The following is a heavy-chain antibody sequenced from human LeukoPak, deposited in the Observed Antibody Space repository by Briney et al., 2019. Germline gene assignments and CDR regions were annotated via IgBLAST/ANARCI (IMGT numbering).Heavy chain of an antibody. V-gene: IGHV4-30-4*01. J-gene: IGHJ4*02. CDR1: GGSISSADYY. CDR3: ARATYDSGSRGEFDY. D-gene: IGHD3-10*01. Sequence: PSQTLSLTCTVSGGSISSADYYWSWIRQPPGKGLEWIGYIYYSGSTYYNPSLKSRVTISLDTSKNQFSLKLSSVTAADTAVYYCARATYDSGSRGEFDYWGQGTLVTVSS. CDR2: IYYSGST.